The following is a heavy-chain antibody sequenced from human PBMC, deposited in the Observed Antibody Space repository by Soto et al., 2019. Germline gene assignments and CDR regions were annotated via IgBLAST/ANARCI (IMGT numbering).Heavy chain of an antibody. CDR3: ARETAVAAPFWMDV. V-gene: IGHV4-4*02. CDR1: GRSISSYY. CDR2: IYHSGST. D-gene: IGHD6-19*01. J-gene: IGHJ6*02. Sequence: PSETLSLTCTISGRSISSYYWIYVRQPPGKGLEWIGEIYHSGSTNYNPSLKSRVTISVDKSKNQFSLKLSSVTAADTAVYYCARETAVAAPFWMDVWGQGTMVTVSS.